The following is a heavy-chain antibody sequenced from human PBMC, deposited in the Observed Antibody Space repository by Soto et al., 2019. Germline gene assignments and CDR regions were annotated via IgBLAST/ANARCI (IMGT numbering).Heavy chain of an antibody. V-gene: IGHV3-23*01. CDR2: ISGSGGST. J-gene: IGHJ4*02. D-gene: IGHD1-1*01. Sequence: EVQLLDSGGGLVQPGGSLRLSCAASGFTFSSYAMSWVRQAPGKGLEWVSAISGSGGSTYYADSVKGRFTISRDNSKNTLYLQMNSLRAEDTAVYYCAISPLNERRKGPGSLYYWGQGTLVTVSS. CDR1: GFTFSSYA. CDR3: AISPLNERRKGPGSLYY.